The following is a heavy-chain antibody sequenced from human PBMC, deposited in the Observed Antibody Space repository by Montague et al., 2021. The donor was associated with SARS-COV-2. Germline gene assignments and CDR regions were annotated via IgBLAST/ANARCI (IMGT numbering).Heavy chain of an antibody. CDR3: ARVATSYYYVMNAAPDTPYAFDI. Sequence: SETLSLTCTVSGGSISSSSYYWGWIRQPPGKGLEWIGSIYYSGSTYYNPSLKSRVTISVDTSKNQFSLKLSSVTAADTAVYYCARVATSYYYVMNAAPDTPYAFDIWGQGTMVTVSS. D-gene: IGHD3-10*02. CDR1: GGSISSSSYY. CDR2: IYYSGST. V-gene: IGHV4-39*07. J-gene: IGHJ3*02.